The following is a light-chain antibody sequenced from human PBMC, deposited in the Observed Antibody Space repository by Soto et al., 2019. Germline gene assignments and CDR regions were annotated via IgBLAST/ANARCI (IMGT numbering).Light chain of an antibody. CDR3: QPYDTSPT. Sequence: DIVLTQSPGTLSLSAGERATLSCRASQSVSNNYLAWYQHKPGQAPTVLIYGASIRATGIPDSFSGSGSGTDFPLTISKLEPEDFAVYYCQPYDTSPTFGQGTKVEIK. V-gene: IGKV3-20*01. CDR1: QSVSNNY. J-gene: IGKJ1*01. CDR2: GAS.